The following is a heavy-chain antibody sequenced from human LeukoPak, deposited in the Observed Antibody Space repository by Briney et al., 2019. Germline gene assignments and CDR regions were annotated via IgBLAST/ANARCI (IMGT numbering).Heavy chain of an antibody. CDR2: IYSGGST. CDR1: GFIVSSNY. J-gene: IGHJ6*02. CDR3: AKSYGSGTYYNRNDYYGMDV. Sequence: PGGSLRLSCAASGFIVSSNYMSWVRQAPGKGLEWVSVIYSGGSTYYADSVKGRFTISRDNSKNTLYLQMNSLRAEDTAVYYCAKSYGSGTYYNRNDYYGMDVWGQGTTVTVSS. V-gene: IGHV3-53*01. D-gene: IGHD3-10*01.